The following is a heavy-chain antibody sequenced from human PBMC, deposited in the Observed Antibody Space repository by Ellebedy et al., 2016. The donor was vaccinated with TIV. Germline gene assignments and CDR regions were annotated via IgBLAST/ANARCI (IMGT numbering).Heavy chain of an antibody. CDR2: ISSSGSTI. Sequence: GESLKISXAASGFTFSSYWMSWVRQAPGKGLEWVSYISSSGSTIYYADSVKGRFTISRDNAKNSLYLQMNSLRAEDTAVYYCARDRHDFWSGYYIVLDYWGQGTLVTVSS. CDR3: ARDRHDFWSGYYIVLDY. J-gene: IGHJ4*02. CDR1: GFTFSSYW. D-gene: IGHD3-3*01. V-gene: IGHV3-48*04.